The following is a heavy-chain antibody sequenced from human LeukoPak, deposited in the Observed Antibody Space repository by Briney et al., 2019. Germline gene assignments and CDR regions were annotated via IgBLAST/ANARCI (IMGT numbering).Heavy chain of an antibody. V-gene: IGHV3-74*01. Sequence: GGSLRLSCAASGFSFSKYWMHWVRQAPGKGLVWVSRINIDGSNRDYAESVRGRFTISRDNAKNTLYLQMNSLRAEDTAVYYCAKDQVDITNGPNPFDYWGQGTLVTVSS. CDR2: INIDGSNR. J-gene: IGHJ4*02. CDR1: GFSFSKYW. D-gene: IGHD2-8*01. CDR3: AKDQVDITNGPNPFDY.